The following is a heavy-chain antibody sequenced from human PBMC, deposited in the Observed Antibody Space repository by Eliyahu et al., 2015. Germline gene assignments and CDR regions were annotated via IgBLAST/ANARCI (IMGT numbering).Heavy chain of an antibody. CDR2: IYYSGST. CDR1: XVSLXSGESY. V-gene: IGHV4-30-4*01. Sequence: QVQLQESGPGLLKPSQTLSLTCPVSXVSLXSGESYWSWIRQPPGKGLEWIGYIYYSGSTNYNSSLKSRVTISIDTSKNQFSLKLSSVTAADTAVYYCARARKRQYQFYFDYWGRGTLVTVSS. J-gene: IGHJ4*02. CDR3: ARARKRQYQFYFDY. D-gene: IGHD4-11*01.